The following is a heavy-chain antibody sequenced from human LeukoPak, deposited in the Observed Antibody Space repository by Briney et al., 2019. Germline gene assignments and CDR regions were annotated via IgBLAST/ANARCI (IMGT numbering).Heavy chain of an antibody. Sequence: SETLSLTCTVSGGSISSYYWSWIRQPPGKGLEWIGYNSYSGSTNYNPSLKSRVTISLDTSKTQFSLKLSSVTAADTAVYYCAGHHPRNTVDFWGQGTLVTVSS. D-gene: IGHD2/OR15-2a*01. V-gene: IGHV4-59*08. CDR2: NSYSGST. CDR3: AGHHPRNTVDF. J-gene: IGHJ4*02. CDR1: GGSISSYY.